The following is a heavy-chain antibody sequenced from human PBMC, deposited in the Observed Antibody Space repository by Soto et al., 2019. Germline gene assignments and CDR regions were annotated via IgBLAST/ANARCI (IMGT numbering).Heavy chain of an antibody. Sequence: GGSLRLSCAASGFTFSSYAMSWVRQAPGKGLEWVSAISGSGGSTYYADSVKGRFTISRDNSKNTLYLQMNSLRAEDTAVYYCAKDESDGYDFWSGPHAFDIWGQGTMVTVSS. CDR3: AKDESDGYDFWSGPHAFDI. V-gene: IGHV3-23*01. J-gene: IGHJ3*02. CDR1: GFTFSSYA. CDR2: ISGSGGST. D-gene: IGHD3-3*01.